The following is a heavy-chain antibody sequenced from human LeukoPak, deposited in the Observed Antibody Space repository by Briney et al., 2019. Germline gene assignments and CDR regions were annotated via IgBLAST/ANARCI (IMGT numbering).Heavy chain of an antibody. J-gene: IGHJ6*03. V-gene: IGHV3-7*01. CDR1: RFTFSSYW. D-gene: IGHD3-22*01. CDR2: IKQDGSEK. CDR3: ARVSYYDSSGYCPAYYYYYYMDV. Sequence: GGSLRLSCAASRFTFSSYWMSWVRQAPGKGLEWVANIKQDGSEKYYVDSVKGRFTISRDNAKNSLYLQMNSLRAEDTAVYYCARVSYYDSSGYCPAYYYYYYMDVWGKGTTVTVPS.